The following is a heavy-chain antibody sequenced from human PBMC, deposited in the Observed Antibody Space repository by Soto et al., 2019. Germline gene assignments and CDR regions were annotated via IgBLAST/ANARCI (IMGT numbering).Heavy chain of an antibody. V-gene: IGHV5-51*01. CDR2: IYPGDSDT. CDR3: VIYIGLDVLYYVSSS. D-gene: IGHD3-16*01. Sequence: REYLQISCKGSGYSFTSYWIGGVRQMPGKGLEWMGIIYPGDSDTRYSPSFQGQVTISADKSISTAYLQWSSLKASDTAMYYCVIYIGLDVLYYVSSSWGKATTVPVSS. J-gene: IGHJ6*04. CDR1: GYSFTSYW.